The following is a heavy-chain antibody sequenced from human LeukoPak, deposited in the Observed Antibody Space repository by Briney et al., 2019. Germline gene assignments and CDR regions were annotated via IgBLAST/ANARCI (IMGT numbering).Heavy chain of an antibody. V-gene: IGHV1-2*02. J-gene: IGHJ4*02. Sequence: ASVKVSCKASGYTFTTYYMHWVRQAPGQGLEWMGWINPNSGGTNYAQKFQGRVTMTRDTSISTAYMELSRLRSDDTAVYYCARVLEGRWELLDYFDYWGQGTLVTVSS. CDR2: INPNSGGT. CDR3: ARVLEGRWELLDYFDY. CDR1: GYTFTTYY. D-gene: IGHD1-26*01.